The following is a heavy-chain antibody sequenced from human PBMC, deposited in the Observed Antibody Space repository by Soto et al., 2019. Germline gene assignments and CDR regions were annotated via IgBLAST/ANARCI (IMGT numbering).Heavy chain of an antibody. Sequence: SETLSLTCTVSGGSVSSGSYYWSWIRQPPGKGLEWIGYIYYSGSTNYNPSLESRVTISVDTSKNQFSLKLSSVTAADTAVYYCARERRGYSYGYLDYWGQGTLVTVSS. V-gene: IGHV4-61*01. CDR1: GGSVSSGSYY. J-gene: IGHJ4*02. D-gene: IGHD5-18*01. CDR2: IYYSGST. CDR3: ARERRGYSYGYLDY.